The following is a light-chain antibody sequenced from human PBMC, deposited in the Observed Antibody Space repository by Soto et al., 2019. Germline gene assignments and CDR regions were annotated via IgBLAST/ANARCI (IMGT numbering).Light chain of an antibody. CDR3: QQYGSSLWT. J-gene: IGKJ1*01. CDR2: GAS. V-gene: IGKV3-20*01. CDR1: QSVSSSY. Sequence: EIVFTQSPGTLALSTGERASLSCRASQSVSSSYLAWYQQKPGQAPRLLIYGASSRATGIPDRFSGSGSGTDFTLTISRLEPEDFAVYYCQQYGSSLWTFCQGTKVDI.